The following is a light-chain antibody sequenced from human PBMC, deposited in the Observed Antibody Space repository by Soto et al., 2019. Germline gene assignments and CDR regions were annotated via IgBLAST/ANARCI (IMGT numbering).Light chain of an antibody. CDR3: QQANSFPLT. CDR1: QDINNW. J-gene: IGKJ4*01. Sequence: DIQVTXSPSSVSASXXXXVTITCRASQDINNWLAWYQQKPGKAPKLLIYTTSNLQSGVPSRFSGSGSGTDFTLTINSLQPEDFATYYCQQANSFPLTFGGGTKVEIK. CDR2: TTS. V-gene: IGKV1D-12*01.